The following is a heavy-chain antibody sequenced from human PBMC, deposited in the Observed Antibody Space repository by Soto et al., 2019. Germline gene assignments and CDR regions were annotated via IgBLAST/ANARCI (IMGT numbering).Heavy chain of an antibody. J-gene: IGHJ4*02. V-gene: IGHV1-69*01. D-gene: IGHD6-13*01. CDR3: GTGSSWTKVES. CDR2: IIPIFGPA. CDR1: GGTLSRSA. Sequence: QVHLVQSGAEVKKPGSSVKVSCKASGGTLSRSAISWVRQAPGQGLEWMGGIIPIFGPAIYAQKFRGRVSIIADESTRTAYMEMSSLRSEDTAVYYCGTGSSWTKVESWGQGTLVTVSS.